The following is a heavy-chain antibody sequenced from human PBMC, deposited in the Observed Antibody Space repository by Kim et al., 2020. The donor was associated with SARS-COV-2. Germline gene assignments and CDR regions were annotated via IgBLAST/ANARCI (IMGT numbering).Heavy chain of an antibody. CDR3: ARDRWFGQLISSFEF. D-gene: IGHD3-10*01. V-gene: IGHV7-4-1*02. CDR1: GYSFSNYA. J-gene: IGHJ4*02. CDR2: INTKDGNP. Sequence: ASVKVSCKASGYSFSNYALNWVRQAPGQGLEWMGWINTKDGNPTYAQNFTGRFVFSLDTSVSTAYLQISSLKAEDTAVYFCARDRWFGQLISSFEFWGQGTLVTVSS.